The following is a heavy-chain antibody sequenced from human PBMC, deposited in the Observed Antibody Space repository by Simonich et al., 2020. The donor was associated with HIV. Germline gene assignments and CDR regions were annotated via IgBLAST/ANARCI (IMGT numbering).Heavy chain of an antibody. CDR2: INNRRST. D-gene: IGHD2-2*01. Sequence: QVQLQQWGAGLLKPSENLSLTCAVYGGSFSGYYWSWIRQPPVKGMEWIWEINNRRSTNYNPSLKMRVTISVDTSKNQFSLKLSSVTAADTAVYYCARGFYQRLYYFDYWGQGTLVTVSS. J-gene: IGHJ4*02. CDR1: GGSFSGYY. CDR3: ARGFYQRLYYFDY. V-gene: IGHV4-34*01.